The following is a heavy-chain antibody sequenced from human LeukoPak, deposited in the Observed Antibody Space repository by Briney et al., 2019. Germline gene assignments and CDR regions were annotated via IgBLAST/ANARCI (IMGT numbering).Heavy chain of an antibody. CDR3: TTRASSGSYLTDY. V-gene: IGHV3-49*04. Sequence: GGSLRLSCSASGSTFGDDAMSWVRQAPGKGLEWVGFIRSKVYGGTTEYAASVKGRFTISRDDSKSIAYLQMNSLKTEDTAVYYCTTRASSGSYLTDYWGQGTLVTVSS. J-gene: IGHJ4*02. CDR1: GSTFGDDA. D-gene: IGHD1-26*01. CDR2: IRSKVYGGTT.